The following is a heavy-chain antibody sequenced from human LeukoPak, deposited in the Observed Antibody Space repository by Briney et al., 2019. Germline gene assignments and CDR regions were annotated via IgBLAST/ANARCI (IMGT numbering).Heavy chain of an antibody. CDR1: GYTFTSYD. Sequence: ASVKVSCKASGYTFTSYDINWVRQATGQGLEWVGWMNPNSGNTGYAQKFQGRVTMTRNTSISTAYMELSSLRSEDTAVYYCARTGVGYCTNGVCYEVDYWGQGTLVTVSS. CDR2: MNPNSGNT. J-gene: IGHJ4*02. D-gene: IGHD2-8*01. V-gene: IGHV1-8*01. CDR3: ARTGVGYCTNGVCYEVDY.